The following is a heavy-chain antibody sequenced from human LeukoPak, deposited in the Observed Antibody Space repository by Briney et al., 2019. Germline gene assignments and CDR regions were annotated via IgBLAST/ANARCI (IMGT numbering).Heavy chain of an antibody. J-gene: IGHJ4*02. V-gene: IGHV4-59*08. D-gene: IGHD3-22*01. CDR3: ARGYYDSSGYYYFDY. CDR1: GGSISSYY. Sequence: SETLSLTCTVSGGSISSYYWSWIRQPPGKGLEWIGYIYYSGSTNYNPSPKSRVTISVDTSKNQFSLKLSSVTAADTAVYYCARGYYDSSGYYYFDYWGQGTLVTVSS. CDR2: IYYSGST.